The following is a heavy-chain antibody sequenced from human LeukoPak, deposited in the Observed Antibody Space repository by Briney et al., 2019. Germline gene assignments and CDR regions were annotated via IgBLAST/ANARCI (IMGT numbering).Heavy chain of an antibody. D-gene: IGHD3-22*01. Sequence: SETLSLTCAVYGGSFSGYYWSWIRQPPGKGLEWIGEINHSGSTNYNPSLKSRVTISVDTSKSQFSLKLSSVTAADTAVYYCARGLPYYYDSSGYGLGYWGQGALVTVSS. CDR3: ARGLPYYYDSSGYGLGY. J-gene: IGHJ4*02. V-gene: IGHV4-34*01. CDR2: INHSGST. CDR1: GGSFSGYY.